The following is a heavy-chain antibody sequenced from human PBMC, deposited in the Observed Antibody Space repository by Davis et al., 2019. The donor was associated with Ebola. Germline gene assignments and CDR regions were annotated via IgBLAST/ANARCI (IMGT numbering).Heavy chain of an antibody. CDR2: INAGNGNT. CDR3: ARDQGAAAGSPSYYYYGMDV. Sequence: ASVKVSCKASGYTFTSYSMHWVRHAPGQRLEWMGWINAGNGNTKYSQKFQGRVTITRDTSASTAYMELSSLRSEDTAVYYCARDQGAAAGSPSYYYYGMDVWGQGTTVTVSS. D-gene: IGHD6-13*01. J-gene: IGHJ6*02. CDR1: GYTFTSYS. V-gene: IGHV1-3*01.